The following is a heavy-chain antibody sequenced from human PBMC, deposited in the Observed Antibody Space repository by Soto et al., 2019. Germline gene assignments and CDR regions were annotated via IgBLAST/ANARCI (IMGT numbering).Heavy chain of an antibody. CDR1: GFTLSDFS. CDR3: AKDGQLLLDYGDFPQYYYYGMDV. J-gene: IGHJ6*02. Sequence: GGSLRLSCAASGFTLSDFSMHWVRQAAGKGLEFVSAISYKGGSTYYANSVKGRFTISRDNSKNTLYLQMGSLRAEDTAVYYCAKDGQLLLDYGDFPQYYYYGMDVWGQGTTVTVSS. V-gene: IGHV3-64*01. D-gene: IGHD4-17*01. CDR2: ISYKGGST.